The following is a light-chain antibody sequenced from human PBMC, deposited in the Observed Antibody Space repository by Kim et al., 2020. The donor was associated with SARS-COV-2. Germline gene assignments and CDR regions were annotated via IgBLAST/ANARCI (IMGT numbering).Light chain of an antibody. CDR2: DVS. CDR1: SSDVGGYNY. CDR3: SSYTTSTTLVV. V-gene: IGLV2-14*03. J-gene: IGLJ2*01. Sequence: QSALTQPASVSGSPGQSITISCTGTSSDVGGYNYVSWYQQHPGKAPTLVIYDVSNRPSGVSYRFSGSKSGNTASLTISGLQAEDEADYFCSSYTTSTTLVVFGGGTQLTVL.